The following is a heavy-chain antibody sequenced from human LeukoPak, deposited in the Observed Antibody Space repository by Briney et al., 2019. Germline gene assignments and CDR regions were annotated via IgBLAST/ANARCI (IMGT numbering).Heavy chain of an antibody. V-gene: IGHV4-61*01. Sequence: SQTLSLTCTVSGGSIDSGLYYWSWIRQPPGKGLEWIGYIYYSGSTNYNPSLKSRVTISVDTSKNQFSLKLSSVTAADTAVYYCARHGSHRVYAIHRFDAFDIWGQGTMVTVSS. CDR3: ARHGSHRVYAIHRFDAFDI. D-gene: IGHD2-8*01. CDR1: GGSIDSGLYY. CDR2: IYYSGST. J-gene: IGHJ3*02.